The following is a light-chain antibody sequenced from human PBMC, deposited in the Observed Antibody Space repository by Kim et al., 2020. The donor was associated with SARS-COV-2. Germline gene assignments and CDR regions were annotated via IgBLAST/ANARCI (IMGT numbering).Light chain of an antibody. J-gene: IGKJ1*01. Sequence: SSPGESASLSCRASQSVKNDFLAWYQQKSGQAPRLLIYDASSRATGIPDRFSGSGSGTDFTLTISRLEPEDFAVYHCQQYGDSKTFGQGTKVDIK. CDR2: DAS. CDR1: QSVKNDF. CDR3: QQYGDSKT. V-gene: IGKV3-20*01.